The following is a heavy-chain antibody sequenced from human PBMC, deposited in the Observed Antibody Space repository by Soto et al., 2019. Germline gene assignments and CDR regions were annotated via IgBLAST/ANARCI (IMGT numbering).Heavy chain of an antibody. J-gene: IGHJ4*02. CDR1: GGSFSGYY. Sequence: SETLSLTCAVYGGSFSGYYWSWIRQPPGKGLEWIGEINHSGSTNYNPSLKSRVTISVDTSKNQFSLKLSSVTAADTAVYYCARSSYGGYSYGQLDYWGQGTLVTVSS. D-gene: IGHD5-18*01. CDR2: INHSGST. V-gene: IGHV4-34*01. CDR3: ARSSYGGYSYGQLDY.